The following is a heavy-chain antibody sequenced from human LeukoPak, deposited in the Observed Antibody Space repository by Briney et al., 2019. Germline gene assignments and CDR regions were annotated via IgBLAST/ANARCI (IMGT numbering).Heavy chain of an antibody. V-gene: IGHV4-31*03. Sequence: SQTLSLTCTVSGGSISSGGYYWSWIRQHPGKGLEWNVYIYYSGSTYYNPSLKSRVTISADTFKNHFSLIVTSLTAADTAVYYCAAAPILRGEGGEHYKYGMDVWGQGTTVIVSS. CDR3: AAAPILRGEGGEHYKYGMDV. J-gene: IGHJ6*02. CDR1: GGSISSGGYY. CDR2: IYYSGST. D-gene: IGHD2-2*02.